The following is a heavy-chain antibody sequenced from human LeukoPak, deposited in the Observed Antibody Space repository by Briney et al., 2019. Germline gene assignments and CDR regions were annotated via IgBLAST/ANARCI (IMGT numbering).Heavy chain of an antibody. CDR1: GFTFDAYG. D-gene: IGHD3-10*01. CDR3: ARVYMSKIPFS. CDR2: INWSGGST. V-gene: IGHV3-20*04. Sequence: PGGSLRLSCAASGFTFDAYGMTWVRQAPGKGLEWVSGINWSGGSTGYADSVKGRFTISRDNAKNSLYLQMNSLRAEDTALYCCARVYMSKIPFSWGQGTLVTVSS. J-gene: IGHJ4*02.